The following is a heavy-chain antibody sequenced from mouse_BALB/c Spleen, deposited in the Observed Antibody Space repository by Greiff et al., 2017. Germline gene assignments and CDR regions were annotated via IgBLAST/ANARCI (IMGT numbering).Heavy chain of an antibody. CDR2: INPSNGRT. CDR3: ARDYRYEGYAMDD. Sequence: VQLQQPGAELVKPGASVKLSCKASGYTFTSYWMHWVKQRPGQGLEWIGEINPSNGRTNYNEKFKSKATLTVDKSSSTAYMQLSSLTSEDSAVYYGARDYRYEGYAMDDWGQGTSVTVSA. J-gene: IGHJ4*01. CDR1: GYTFTSYW. D-gene: IGHD2-14*01. V-gene: IGHV1S81*02.